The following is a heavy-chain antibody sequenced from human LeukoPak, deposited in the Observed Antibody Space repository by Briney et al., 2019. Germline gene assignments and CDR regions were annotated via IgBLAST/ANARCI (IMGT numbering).Heavy chain of an antibody. D-gene: IGHD2-15*01. V-gene: IGHV3-9*01. CDR1: GFTFDDYA. CDR3: AKAGSLWHRDY. J-gene: IGHJ4*02. CDR2: ISWNSGSI. Sequence: GGSLRLSCAASGFTFDDYAMRWVRQAPGKGLEWVSGISWNSGSIGYADSVKGRFTISRANAKNFLYLQMNSLRAEDTALYYCAKAGSLWHRDYWGQETRVPVSS.